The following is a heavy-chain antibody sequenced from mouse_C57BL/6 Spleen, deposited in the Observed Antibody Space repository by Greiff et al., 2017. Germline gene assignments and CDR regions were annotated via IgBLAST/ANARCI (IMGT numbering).Heavy chain of an antibody. V-gene: IGHV1-54*01. D-gene: IGHD1-1*01. CDR3: AIGLRYWYFDV. J-gene: IGHJ1*03. CDR1: GYAFTNYL. Sequence: VQLQQSGAELVRPGTSVQVSCKASGYAFTNYLIVWVKQRPGQGLEWIGVLNPGSGGTNYNEKFKGKETLTADKSSSTAYMQLSSLTSEDSAVYCWAIGLRYWYFDVWGTEPTVTVSS. CDR2: LNPGSGGT.